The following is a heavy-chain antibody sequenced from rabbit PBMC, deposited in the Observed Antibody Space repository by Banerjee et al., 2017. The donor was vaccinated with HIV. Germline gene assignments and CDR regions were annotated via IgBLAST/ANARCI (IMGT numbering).Heavy chain of an antibody. J-gene: IGHJ4*01. V-gene: IGHV1S45*01. D-gene: IGHD4-1*01. CDR1: GFDFSSNA. Sequence: QEQLVESGGGLVQPEGSLTLTCKASGFDFSSNAMCWVRQAPGKGLEWIACIYAGSGITYYASWAKGRFTISKTSSTTVTLQMTSLTAADTATYFCARDLAGVIGWNFNLGGPGTLVTVS. CDR3: ARDLAGVIGWNFNL. CDR2: IYAGSGIT.